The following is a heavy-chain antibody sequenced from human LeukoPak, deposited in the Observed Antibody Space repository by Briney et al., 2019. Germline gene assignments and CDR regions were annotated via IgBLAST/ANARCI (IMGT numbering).Heavy chain of an antibody. J-gene: IGHJ4*02. CDR3: AKQLGYCSDGSCYFPY. D-gene: IGHD2-15*01. CDR2: ISNNGGYA. Sequence: GGSLRLSCAASGFTFSSSAMGWVRQAPGKGLEWVSAISNNGGYAYYADSVQGRFTISRDNSKSTLCLQMNSLRAEDTAVYYCAKQLGYCSDGSCYFPYWGQGTLVTVSS. CDR1: GFTFSSSA. V-gene: IGHV3-23*01.